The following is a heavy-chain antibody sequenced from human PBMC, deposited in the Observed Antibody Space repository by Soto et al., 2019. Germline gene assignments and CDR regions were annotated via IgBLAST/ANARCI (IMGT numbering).Heavy chain of an antibody. V-gene: IGHV4-34*01. J-gene: IGHJ2*01. CDR2: INHSGST. Sequence: QVQLQQWGAGLLKPSETLSLTCAVYGGSFSGYYWSWIRQPPGKGLEWIGEINHSGSTNYNPSLKGRVTISVDTSKNQFSLKLSSVTAADTAVYYCARGDDYGGSYWYFDLWGRGTLVTVSS. CDR1: GGSFSGYY. D-gene: IGHD4-17*01. CDR3: ARGDDYGGSYWYFDL.